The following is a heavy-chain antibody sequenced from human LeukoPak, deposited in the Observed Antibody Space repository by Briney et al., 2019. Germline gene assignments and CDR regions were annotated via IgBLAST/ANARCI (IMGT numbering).Heavy chain of an antibody. CDR2: INHSGST. J-gene: IGHJ4*02. V-gene: IGHV4-34*01. CDR1: GGSFSGYY. Sequence: SETLSLTCAVYGGSFSGYYWSWIRQPPGKGLEWIGDINHSGSTNYNPSLKSRVTISVDTSKNQFSLKLSSVTAADTAVYYCARGCIYYYDSSGYSDNWGQGTLVTVSS. CDR3: ARGCIYYYDSSGYSDN. D-gene: IGHD3-22*01.